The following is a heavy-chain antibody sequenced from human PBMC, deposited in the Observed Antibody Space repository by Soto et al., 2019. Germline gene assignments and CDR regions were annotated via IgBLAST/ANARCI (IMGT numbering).Heavy chain of an antibody. V-gene: IGHV3-23*01. CDR1: GFSFSSYA. D-gene: IGHD3-22*01. CDR3: AKSLGYSLGGDAFHV. CDR2: ISGGGTSP. J-gene: IGHJ3*01. Sequence: EVQLLGSGGGLVQPGGSLRLSCAASGFSFSSYALTWVRQAPGKGLEWVSSISGGGTSPYYADSVRGRFTISRDNTNNTVHLQMKSLRAEDTAVYYCAKSLGYSLGGDAFHVWGRGTIVTVSS.